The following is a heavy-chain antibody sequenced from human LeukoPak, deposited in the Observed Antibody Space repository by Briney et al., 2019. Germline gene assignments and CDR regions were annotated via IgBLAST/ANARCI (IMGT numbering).Heavy chain of an antibody. CDR1: GGSISSYY. V-gene: IGHV4-59*01. CDR3: ARGIPTTVVTPNWFDP. Sequence: SETLSLTCTVSGGSISSYYWSWTRQPPGKGLEWIGYIYYSGSTNYNPSLKSRVTISVDTSKNQFSLKLSSVTAADTAVYYCARGIPTTVVTPNWFDPWGQGTLVTVSS. J-gene: IGHJ5*02. D-gene: IGHD4-23*01. CDR2: IYYSGST.